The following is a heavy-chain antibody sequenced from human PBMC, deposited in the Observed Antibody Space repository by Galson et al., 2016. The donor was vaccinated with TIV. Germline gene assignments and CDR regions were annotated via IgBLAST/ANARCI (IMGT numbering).Heavy chain of an antibody. D-gene: IGHD6-13*01. CDR1: GFTFSNAW. CDR3: AKGAAGRLYYYYHMDV. CDR2: IEIKTDGGTT. J-gene: IGHJ6*03. Sequence: SLRLSCAASGFTFSNAWMNWVRQAPGKGLEWVGRIEIKTDGGTTDYAAPVKGRFTISRDDSKNTLYLQINSLRAEDTAVYYCAKGAAGRLYYYYHMDVWGRGTTVTVSS. V-gene: IGHV3-15*04.